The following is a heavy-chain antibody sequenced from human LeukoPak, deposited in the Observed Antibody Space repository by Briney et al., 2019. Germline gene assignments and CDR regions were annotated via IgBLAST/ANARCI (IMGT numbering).Heavy chain of an antibody. J-gene: IGHJ4*02. CDR2: INDDGSAT. V-gene: IGHV3-74*01. CDR1: GFTFSSYG. Sequence: GGSLRLSCAASGFTFSSYGMSWVRQAPGKGLVWVSRINDDGSATFYADSVKGRFTISRDNAKNTLFLQMNSLSAEDTAVYYCAREILAPGKTHDYWGQGTLVTVSS. CDR3: AREILAPGKTHDY.